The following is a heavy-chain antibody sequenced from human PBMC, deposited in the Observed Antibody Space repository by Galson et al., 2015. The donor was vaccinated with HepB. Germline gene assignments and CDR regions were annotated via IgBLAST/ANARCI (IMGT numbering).Heavy chain of an antibody. D-gene: IGHD3-3*01. V-gene: IGHV4-31*03. CDR3: ARDSLRDDFWSGYSDYYYYYMDV. CDR1: GGSISSGGYY. Sequence: TLSLTCTVSGGSISSGGYYWSWIRQHPGKGLEWIGYIYYSGSTYYNPSLKSRVTISVDTSKNQFSLKLSSVTAADTAVYYCARDSLRDDFWSGYSDYYYYYMDVWGKGTTVTVSS. J-gene: IGHJ6*03. CDR2: IYYSGST.